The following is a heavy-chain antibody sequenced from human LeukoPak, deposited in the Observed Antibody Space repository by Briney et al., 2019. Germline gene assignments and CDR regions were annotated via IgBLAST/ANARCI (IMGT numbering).Heavy chain of an antibody. CDR3: AHRRWEPPFDY. J-gene: IGHJ4*02. Sequence: PSETLSLTCTVSGYSISSGYYWGWIRQPPGKGLEWIGSFYDSGNTYYNPSLKSRVTISVDTSKNQSSLKVRSVTAADTAVYYCAHRRWEPPFDYWGQGTLVTVSP. V-gene: IGHV4-38-2*02. CDR2: FYDSGNT. D-gene: IGHD1-26*01. CDR1: GYSISSGYY.